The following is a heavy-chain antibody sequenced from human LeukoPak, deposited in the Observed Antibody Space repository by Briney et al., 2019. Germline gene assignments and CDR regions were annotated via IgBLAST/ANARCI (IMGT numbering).Heavy chain of an antibody. V-gene: IGHV4-4*07. Sequence: SETLSLTCTVSGGSISSYYWSWIRQPAGKGLEWIGRIYTSGSTNYNPSLKSRVTMSVDTSKNQFSLKLNSVTAADTAVYYCARDRYYYGSGSYPLDYWGQGTLVTVSS. CDR1: GGSISSYY. J-gene: IGHJ4*02. CDR3: ARDRYYYGSGSYPLDY. CDR2: IYTSGST. D-gene: IGHD3-10*01.